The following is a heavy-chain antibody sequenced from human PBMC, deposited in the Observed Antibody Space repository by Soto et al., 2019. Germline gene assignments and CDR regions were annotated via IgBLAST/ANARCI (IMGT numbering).Heavy chain of an antibody. CDR2: IYYSGGT. J-gene: IGHJ4*02. CDR1: GGSFSSGGYY. CDR3: ARATSFSGHHGY. D-gene: IGHD2-8*02. V-gene: IGHV4-31*03. Sequence: QLQLQESGPGLVKPSQTLSLACTVSGGSFSSGGYYWSWIRQLPGKGLEWIGYIYYSGGTYYNPSLKIRVTISLDTAKIQFALKLSSVTAADTAVYYCARATSFSGHHGYWGQGTLVTIST.